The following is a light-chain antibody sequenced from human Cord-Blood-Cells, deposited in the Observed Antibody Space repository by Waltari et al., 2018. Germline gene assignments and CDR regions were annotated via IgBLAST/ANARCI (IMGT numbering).Light chain of an antibody. V-gene: IGLV2-23*01. Sequence: QSALTQPASVSGSPGQSITISCTGTSSDVGSYNLVSWYQQHPGKAPKLMIYEGSKRPSGVSNCFSGSKSGNTASLTSSGLQAEDEADYYCCSYAGSSTWVFGGGTKLTVL. CDR2: EGS. J-gene: IGLJ3*02. CDR1: SSDVGSYNL. CDR3: CSYAGSSTWV.